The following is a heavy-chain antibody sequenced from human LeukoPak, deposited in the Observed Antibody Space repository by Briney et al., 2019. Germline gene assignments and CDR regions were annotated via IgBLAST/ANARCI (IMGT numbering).Heavy chain of an antibody. CDR1: GGSFSGYY. V-gene: IGHV4-34*01. D-gene: IGHD1-26*01. CDR3: ARYSVSFSGFDY. CDR2: INHSGST. Sequence: PSETLSLTCAVYGGSFSGYYWSWIRQPPGKGLEWIGEINHSGSTNYSPSLKSRVTISVDTSKNQFSLKLRSVTAADTAVYYCARYSVSFSGFDYWGQGTLVTVSS. J-gene: IGHJ4*02.